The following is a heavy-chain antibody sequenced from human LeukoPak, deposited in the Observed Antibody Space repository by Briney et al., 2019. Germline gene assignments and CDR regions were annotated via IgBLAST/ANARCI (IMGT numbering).Heavy chain of an antibody. D-gene: IGHD6-13*01. J-gene: IGHJ6*02. Sequence: GGSLRLSCAASGFTVSSNYMSWVRQAPEKGLEWVSAISGSGGSTYYADSVKGRFTISRDNSKNTLYLQMNSLRAEDTAVYYCAKDPQRDSSSWYRPGYYYYYGMDVWGQGTTVTVSS. V-gene: IGHV3-23*01. CDR2: ISGSGGST. CDR3: AKDPQRDSSSWYRPGYYYYYGMDV. CDR1: GFTVSSNY.